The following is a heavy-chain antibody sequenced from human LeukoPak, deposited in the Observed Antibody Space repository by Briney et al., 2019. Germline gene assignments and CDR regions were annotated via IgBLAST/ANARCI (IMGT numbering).Heavy chain of an antibody. CDR3: ARGIAAAGRGLDY. V-gene: IGHV4-39*01. D-gene: IGHD6-13*01. CDR1: GGSISSSSYY. J-gene: IGHJ4*02. Sequence: SETLSLTCTVSGGSISSSSYYWGWIRLPPGKGPEWIGSIYYSGSTYYDPSLKSRVTISVDTSKNQFSLKLSSVTAADTAVYYCARGIAAAGRGLDYWGQGTLVTVSS. CDR2: IYYSGST.